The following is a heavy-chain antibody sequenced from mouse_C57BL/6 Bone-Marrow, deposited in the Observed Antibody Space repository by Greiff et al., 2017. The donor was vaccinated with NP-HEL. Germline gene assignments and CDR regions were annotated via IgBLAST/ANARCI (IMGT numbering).Heavy chain of an antibody. Sequence: EVHLVESGGGLVKPGGSLKLSCAASGFTFSDYGMHWVRQAPEKGLEWVAYISSGSSTIYYADTVKGRFTLSRDNAKNTLFLQLTSLRSEATAMYSCARPEGGFFAYWGQGTLVTVSA. CDR1: GFTFSDYG. CDR3: ARPEGGFFAY. CDR2: ISSGSSTI. V-gene: IGHV5-17*01. J-gene: IGHJ3*01. D-gene: IGHD1-1*02.